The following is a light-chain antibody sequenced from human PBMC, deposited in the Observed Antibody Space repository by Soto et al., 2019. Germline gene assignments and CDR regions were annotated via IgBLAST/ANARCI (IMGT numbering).Light chain of an antibody. CDR2: GAS. J-gene: IGKJ1*01. CDR3: QQYGSSGRT. CDR1: QTVSSS. Sequence: EIVMTQSPATLSLSPGERATLSCRASQTVSSSLAWYQQKPGQAPRLLIYGASSRATGIPDRFSGSGSGTDFTLTISRLEPEDFAVYYCQQYGSSGRTFGQGTKVDIK. V-gene: IGKV3-20*01.